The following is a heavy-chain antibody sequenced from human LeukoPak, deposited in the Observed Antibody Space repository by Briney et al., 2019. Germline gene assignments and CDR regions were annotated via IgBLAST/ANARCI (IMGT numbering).Heavy chain of an antibody. J-gene: IGHJ4*01. V-gene: IGHV3-43*02. CDR1: GFTFDDYA. D-gene: IGHD6-6*01. CDR3: AKGYIAARRSPYFDY. Sequence: GGSLRLSCAASGFTFDDYAMHWVRQAPGKGLEWVSLISGDGGSTYYADSVKGRFTISRDNSKNSLYLQMNSLRTEDTALYYCAKGYIAARRSPYFDYWGQEPWSPSPQ. CDR2: ISGDGGST.